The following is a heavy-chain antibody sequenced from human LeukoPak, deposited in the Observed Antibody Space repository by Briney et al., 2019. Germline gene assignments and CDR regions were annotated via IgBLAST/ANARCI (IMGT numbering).Heavy chain of an antibody. J-gene: IGHJ4*02. CDR2: ISGSGDNA. D-gene: IGHD3-22*01. CDR3: AKGSYYDSSGSFYFDY. CDR1: GFTFSSYA. V-gene: IGHV3-23*01. Sequence: GGSLRLSCAASGFTFSSYAMSWVRQAPGKGLEWVSGISGSGDNAYYADSVKGRFTISRDNSKNTLYVQVNSLGTEDTAAYYCAKGSYYDSSGSFYFDYWGQGTLVTVSS.